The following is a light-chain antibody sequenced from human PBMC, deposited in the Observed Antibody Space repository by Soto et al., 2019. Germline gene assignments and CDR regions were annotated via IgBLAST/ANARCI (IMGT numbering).Light chain of an antibody. V-gene: IGKV1-33*01. J-gene: IGKJ2*01. CDR3: QQYDNPPYN. CDR1: QDISNY. CDR2: DAS. Sequence: DIQMTQSPSSLSASVGDRVTITCQASQDISNYLNWYQQKPGKAPKLLIYDASNLETGVSSRFSGRGSRTDFTFTISSLQPEDIAKYYCQQYDNPPYNFGQGTKAEIK.